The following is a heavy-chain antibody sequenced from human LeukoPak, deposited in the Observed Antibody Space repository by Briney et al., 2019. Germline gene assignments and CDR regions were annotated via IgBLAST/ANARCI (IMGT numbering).Heavy chain of an antibody. CDR2: ISVYSGNT. V-gene: IGHV1-18*01. Sequence: ASVKVSCKTSGYTFTNYAITWVRQAPGQGLEWMGWISVYSGNTHYAQKLQGRVTVTTDTSTTTAYMELRSLRSDDTAVYYCARFPYDSSGYYFLDAFDIWGQGTMVTVSS. CDR1: GYTFTNYA. J-gene: IGHJ3*02. D-gene: IGHD3-22*01. CDR3: ARFPYDSSGYYFLDAFDI.